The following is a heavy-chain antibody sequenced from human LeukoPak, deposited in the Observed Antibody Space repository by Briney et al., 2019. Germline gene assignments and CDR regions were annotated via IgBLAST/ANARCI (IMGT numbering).Heavy chain of an antibody. CDR3: AKEGVAVTSRGVYFDY. CDR1: GFTFSSFV. CDR2: ISGDGERT. Sequence: GGSLRLSCAASGFTFSSFVVSWVRQAPGKGLERVSRISGDGERTYHADSVKGRFTISRDNSKNTLYLKMYSLRAEDTAVYYCAKEGVAVTSRGVYFDYWGQGTLVTVSS. J-gene: IGHJ4*02. D-gene: IGHD4-17*01. V-gene: IGHV3-23*01.